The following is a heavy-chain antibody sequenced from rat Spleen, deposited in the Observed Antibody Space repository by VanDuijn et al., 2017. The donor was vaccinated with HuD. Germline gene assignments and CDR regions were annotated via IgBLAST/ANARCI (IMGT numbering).Heavy chain of an antibody. CDR3: TRDHMMVVIRN. CDR2: MWSGGGT. D-gene: IGHD1-12*02. V-gene: IGHV2S63*01. Sequence: VQLKESGPGLVQPSQTLSLTCTVSGFSLTDYSVNWVRQPPGKGLEWIGAMWSGGGTAYNSALKSRLSISRDTSKNQVFLKMNSLQTDDTGTYYCTRDHMMVVIRNWGQGVMVTVSS. CDR1: GFSLTDYS. J-gene: IGHJ2*01.